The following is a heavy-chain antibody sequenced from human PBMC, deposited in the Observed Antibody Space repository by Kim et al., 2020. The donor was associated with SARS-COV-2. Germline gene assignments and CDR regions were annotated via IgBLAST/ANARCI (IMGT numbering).Heavy chain of an antibody. CDR3: AREGRITMIVVVSIDY. D-gene: IGHD3-22*01. CDR1: GFTFSSYA. CDR2: ISYDGSNK. Sequence: GGSLRLSCAASGFTFSSYAMHWVRQAPGKGLEWVAVISYDGSNKYYADSVKGRFTISRDNSKNTLYLQMNSLRAEDTAVYYCAREGRITMIVVVSIDYWGQGTLVTVSS. J-gene: IGHJ4*02. V-gene: IGHV3-30*04.